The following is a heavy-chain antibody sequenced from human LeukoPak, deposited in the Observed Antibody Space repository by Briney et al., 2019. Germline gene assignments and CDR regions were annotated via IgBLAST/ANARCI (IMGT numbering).Heavy chain of an antibody. V-gene: IGHV3-15*01. CDR2: IKSKTDGGTT. CDR1: GFTFSNAW. CDR3: TTGATVTTLLTLAGYKPYNWFDP. J-gene: IGHJ5*02. Sequence: GGSLRLSCAASGFTFSNAWMSWVRQAPGKGLEWVGRIKSKTDGGTTDYAAPVKGRFTISRDDSKNPLYLQMNSLKTEDTAVYYCTTGATVTTLLTLAGYKPYNWFDPWGQGTLVTVSS. D-gene: IGHD4-17*01.